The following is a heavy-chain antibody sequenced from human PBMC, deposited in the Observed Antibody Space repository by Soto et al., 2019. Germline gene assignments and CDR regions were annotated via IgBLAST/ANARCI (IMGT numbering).Heavy chain of an antibody. CDR2: ISYDGSNK. CDR3: AKGPAIVLVPAAMNYYYGMDV. V-gene: IGHV3-30*18. Sequence: QVQLVESRGGVVQPGRSLRLSCAASGFTFSSYGMHWVRQAPGKGLEWVAVISYDGSNKYYADSVKGRFTISRDNSKTTRYLQMNSLRAEATAVYYCAKGPAIVLVPAAMNYYYGMDVWGQGTTVTVSS. J-gene: IGHJ6*02. D-gene: IGHD2-2*01. CDR1: GFTFSSYG.